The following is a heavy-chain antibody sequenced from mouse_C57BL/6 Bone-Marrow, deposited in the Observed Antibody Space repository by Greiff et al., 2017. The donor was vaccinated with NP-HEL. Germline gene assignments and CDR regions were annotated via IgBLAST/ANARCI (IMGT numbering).Heavy chain of an antibody. CDR2: ISGGGSYT. V-gene: IGHV5-4*01. CDR3: ARDWGIRLDY. CDR1: GFTFSSYA. J-gene: IGHJ2*01. Sequence: EVKLVESGGGLVKPGGSLKLSCAASGFTFSSYAMSWVRQTPEKRLEWVATISGGGSYTYYPDNVKGRFTISRDNAKNNLYMQMSHLKSEDTAMYYCARDWGIRLDYWGQGTTLTVSA. D-gene: IGHD5-2*01.